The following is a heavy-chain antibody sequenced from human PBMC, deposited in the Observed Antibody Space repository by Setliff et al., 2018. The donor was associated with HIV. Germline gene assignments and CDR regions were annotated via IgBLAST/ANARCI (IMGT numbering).Heavy chain of an antibody. V-gene: IGHV3-49*04. CDR2: IRSKAYGGTT. J-gene: IGHJ1*01. CDR3: TGSFLAN. CDR1: GFTFGDYA. Sequence: GGSLRLSCTSSGFTFGDYAMSWVRQAPGKGLEWVGFIRSKAYGGTTQYAASVKGRFTISRDDSKSITYLQMNGLKSEDTAMYYCTGSFLANWGQGTLVTVSS.